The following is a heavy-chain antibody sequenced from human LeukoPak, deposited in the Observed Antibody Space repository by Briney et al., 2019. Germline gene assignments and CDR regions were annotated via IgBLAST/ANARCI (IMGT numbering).Heavy chain of an antibody. J-gene: IGHJ4*02. CDR1: GGSISSYY. V-gene: IGHV4-59*01. D-gene: IGHD6-13*01. Sequence: KSSETLSLTCTVSGGSISSYYWSWIRQPPGKGLEWIGYIYYSGYTNYNPSLKTRVTISVDTSKNQFSLKLSSVTAADTAVYYCARAGSWKLNFDYWGQGTLVTVSS. CDR3: ARAGSWKLNFDY. CDR2: IYYSGYT.